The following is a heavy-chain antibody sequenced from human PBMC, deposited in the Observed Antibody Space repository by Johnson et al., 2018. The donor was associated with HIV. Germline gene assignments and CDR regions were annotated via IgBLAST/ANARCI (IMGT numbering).Heavy chain of an antibody. J-gene: IGHJ3*02. D-gene: IGHD3-3*01. CDR3: ARGPILEWLSGDGFDM. CDR2: IWYDGSNI. Sequence: VQLVESGGGLVQPGGSLRLSCAASGFTFSSYDMHWVRQATGKGLEWVAAIWYDGSNIYYADSVKGQFTISRDNSKNTLHLQMNSLRVEDTAMYYCARGPILEWLSGDGFDMWGQGTMVTVSS. V-gene: IGHV3-30-3*01. CDR1: GFTFSSYD.